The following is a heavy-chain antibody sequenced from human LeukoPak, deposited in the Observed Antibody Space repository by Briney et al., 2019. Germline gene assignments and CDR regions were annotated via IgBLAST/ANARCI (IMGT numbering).Heavy chain of an antibody. CDR3: ARDKWGQTQPDGGWFAP. J-gene: IGHJ5*02. Sequence: ASVKVSCKASGYTFTSYGISWVRQAPGQGLEWMGWISAYSGNTNYAQKLQGRVTMTTDTSTSTAYMELRSLRSDDTAVYYCARDKWGQTQPDGGWFAPWGQGTLVTVSS. CDR2: ISAYSGNT. V-gene: IGHV1-18*01. D-gene: IGHD1-14*01. CDR1: GYTFTSYG.